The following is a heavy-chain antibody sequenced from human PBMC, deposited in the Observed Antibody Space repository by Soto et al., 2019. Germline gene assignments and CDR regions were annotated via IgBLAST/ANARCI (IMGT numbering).Heavy chain of an antibody. V-gene: IGHV4-39*01. CDR2: IYYSGRT. CDR1: GESISSSSYY. CDR3: ARQRTTVVTQAYFDH. Sequence: PXGTLSLTCIVSGESISSSSYYWGWIRQPPGKGLGWIGSIYYSGRTYYNPSFKSRVTISIDTSKNQFSLKLSSVTATDTAVYYCARQRTTVVTQAYFDHWGQGALVTVSS. D-gene: IGHD2-21*02. J-gene: IGHJ4*02.